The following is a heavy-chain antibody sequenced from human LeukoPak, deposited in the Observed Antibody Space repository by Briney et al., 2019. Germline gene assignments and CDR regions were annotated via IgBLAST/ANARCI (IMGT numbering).Heavy chain of an antibody. CDR1: GGSISSGSYY. V-gene: IGHV4-61*01. Sequence: PSQTLSLTCTVSGGSISSGSYYWNWIRQAPGKGLVWIGFIYYTGITNYNPSLKSRVTISLDTSKNQFSLRLYSVTAADTAVYYCARRGENGHWYFDLWGRGTLVAVSS. J-gene: IGHJ2*01. CDR2: IYYTGIT. D-gene: IGHD3-16*01. CDR3: ARRGENGHWYFDL.